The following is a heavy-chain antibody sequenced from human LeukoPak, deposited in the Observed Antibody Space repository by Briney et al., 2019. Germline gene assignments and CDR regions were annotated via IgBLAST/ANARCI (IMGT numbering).Heavy chain of an antibody. CDR1: GGSISSSSYY. V-gene: IGHV4-39*07. CDR2: IYYSGST. CDR3: ARDGGPDGYSGYDSGSNWFDP. D-gene: IGHD5-12*01. J-gene: IGHJ5*02. Sequence: SETLSLTCTVSGGSISSSSYYWGWIRQPPGKGLEWIGSIYYSGSTYYNPSLKSRVTISVDTSKNQFSLKLSSVTAADTAVYYCARDGGPDGYSGYDSGSNWFDPWGQGTLVTVSS.